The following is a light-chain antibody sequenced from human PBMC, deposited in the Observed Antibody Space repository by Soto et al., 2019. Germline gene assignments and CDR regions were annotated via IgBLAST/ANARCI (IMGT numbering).Light chain of an antibody. V-gene: IGLV1-47*01. CDR3: TVWDDSLRGRL. CDR1: SSNIESNF. Sequence: QSVLTQPPSASGTPEQRVTISCSGSSSNIESNFVYWYQQFPGTAPRLLIYRNNQRPSGVPDRFSGSKSGTSASLAISALRSEDEADYYCTVWDDSLRGRLFGGGTKVTVL. CDR2: RNN. J-gene: IGLJ2*01.